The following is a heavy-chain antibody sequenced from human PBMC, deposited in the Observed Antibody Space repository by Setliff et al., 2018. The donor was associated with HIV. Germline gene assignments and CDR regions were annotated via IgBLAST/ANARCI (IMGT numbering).Heavy chain of an antibody. Sequence: SETLSLTCTVSGGSIKSSSYYWGWIRQPPGKGLEWIGSIYYSGNTYYNPSLKSRVTISEDRSRNQFSLRLSSVTAADTAIYYCAIVPTSSWYVTTQRTKEYFHHWGQGTLVTVSS. CDR1: GGSIKSSSYY. D-gene: IGHD6-13*01. J-gene: IGHJ1*01. CDR3: AIVPTSSWYVTTQRTKEYFHH. CDR2: IYYSGNT. V-gene: IGHV4-39*07.